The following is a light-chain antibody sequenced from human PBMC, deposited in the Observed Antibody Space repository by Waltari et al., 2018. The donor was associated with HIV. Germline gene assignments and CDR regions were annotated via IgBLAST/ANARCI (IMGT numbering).Light chain of an antibody. CDR1: QSISRW. CDR3: QHDNRYSMWT. J-gene: IGKJ1*01. CDR2: KAS. V-gene: IGKV1-5*03. Sequence: DIQMTQSPSTLSASVGDRVTITCRASQSISRWLAWYQQQPGKAPKRLIHKASSLESVVPSRFRGSGAGTECTITISRPQPDHVANYSGQHDNRYSMWTFGQGTKVEIK.